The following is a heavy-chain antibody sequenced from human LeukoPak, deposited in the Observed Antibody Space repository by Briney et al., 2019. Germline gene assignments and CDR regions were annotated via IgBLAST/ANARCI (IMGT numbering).Heavy chain of an antibody. CDR3: AKSGYDSSGYYSTPYFDY. Sequence: GGSLRLSCAASGFTFSSYAMSWVSQAPGKGLEWVSAISGSGGSTYYADSVKGRFTISRDNSKNTLYLQMNSLRAEDTAVYYCAKSGYDSSGYYSTPYFDYWGQGTLVTVSS. CDR2: ISGSGGST. V-gene: IGHV3-23*01. D-gene: IGHD3-22*01. CDR1: GFTFSSYA. J-gene: IGHJ4*02.